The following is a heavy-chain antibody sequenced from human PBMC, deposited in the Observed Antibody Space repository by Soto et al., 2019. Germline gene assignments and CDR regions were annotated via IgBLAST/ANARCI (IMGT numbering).Heavy chain of an antibody. CDR2: IYPGDSDT. J-gene: IGHJ4*02. V-gene: IGHV5-51*01. D-gene: IGHD6-19*01. CDR3: ARPRIIAVAGEVYFDD. Sequence: PXESLRISLTGSGYSFASYWVGWVRQMPGKGLEWMGIIYPGDSDTRYSPSFQGQVTISADKSISTAYLQWSSLKASDTAMYYCARPRIIAVAGEVYFDDWGQGTLVTVSS. CDR1: GYSFASYW.